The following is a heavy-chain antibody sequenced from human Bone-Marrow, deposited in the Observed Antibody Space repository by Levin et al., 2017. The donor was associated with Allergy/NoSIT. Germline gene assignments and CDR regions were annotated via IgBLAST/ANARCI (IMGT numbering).Heavy chain of an antibody. CDR2: ISYDGSNK. V-gene: IGHV3-30-3*01. Sequence: GGSLRLSCAASGFTFSSYAMHWVRQAPGKGLEWVAVISYDGSNKYYADSVKGRFTISRDNSKNTLYLQMNSLRAEDTAVYYCARDSELQADYYDSSGWSYFDYWGQGTLVTVSS. J-gene: IGHJ4*02. CDR1: GFTFSSYA. CDR3: ARDSELQADYYDSSGWSYFDY. D-gene: IGHD3-22*01.